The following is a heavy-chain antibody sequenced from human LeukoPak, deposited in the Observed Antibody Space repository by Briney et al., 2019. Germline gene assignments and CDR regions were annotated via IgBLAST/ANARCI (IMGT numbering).Heavy chain of an antibody. CDR3: ASSRWELLRLEGY. Sequence: PGGSLRLSCAASGFTFSDYYMSWIRQAPGKGLEWVSYISSSGSTIYYADSVKGRFTIPRDNAENSLYLQMNSLRAEDTAVYYCASSRWELLRLEGYWGQGTLVTVSS. CDR2: ISSSGSTI. D-gene: IGHD1-26*01. CDR1: GFTFSDYY. J-gene: IGHJ4*02. V-gene: IGHV3-11*01.